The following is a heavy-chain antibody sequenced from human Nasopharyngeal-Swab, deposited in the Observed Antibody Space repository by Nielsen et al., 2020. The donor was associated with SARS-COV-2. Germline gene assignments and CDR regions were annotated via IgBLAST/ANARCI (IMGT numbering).Heavy chain of an antibody. V-gene: IGHV3-74*01. CDR2: VNQDGSRR. J-gene: IGHJ4*02. Sequence: GESLKISCVASGVIFSKYWMHWVRQAPGKGLVWVSRVNQDGSRRDYADSVRGRFTISRDNAKNTLYLQVNSLRVEDTAVYYCVKHQGSSSDQWGQGTLVTVSS. CDR3: VKHQGSSSDQ. CDR1: GVIFSKYW.